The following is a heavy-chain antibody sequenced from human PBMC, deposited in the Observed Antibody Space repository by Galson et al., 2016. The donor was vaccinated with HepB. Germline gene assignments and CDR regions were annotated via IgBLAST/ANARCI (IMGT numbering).Heavy chain of an antibody. CDR1: GFTFSSSG. D-gene: IGHD6-19*01. V-gene: IGHV3-30*18. CDR3: AKKGLAAVPGSNWFDS. CDR2: ISYDGTTR. J-gene: IGHJ5*01. Sequence: SLRLSCAASGFTFSSSGMHWVRQPPGKGLEWVAVISYDGTTRYYTDSVKARFTISRDDSKNTLYLQMNCLRAEDTAVYYCAKKGLAAVPGSNWFDSMGQGTLVSVSS.